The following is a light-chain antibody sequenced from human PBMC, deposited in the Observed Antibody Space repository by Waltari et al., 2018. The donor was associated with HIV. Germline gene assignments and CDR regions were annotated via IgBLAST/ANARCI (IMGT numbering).Light chain of an antibody. CDR1: SSNVGSDDL. CDR2: EVT. V-gene: IGLV2-23*02. J-gene: IGLJ1*01. CDR3: CSCPRSGIRYV. Sequence: QSALTQPPSVSGSPGQSITISCTGTSSNVGSDDLVSWYQQHPGEAPKPIIYEVTKRPSGVSNRFSGSKSGNTASLTISGLQAEDEADYYCCSCPRSGIRYVFGTGTKVTVL.